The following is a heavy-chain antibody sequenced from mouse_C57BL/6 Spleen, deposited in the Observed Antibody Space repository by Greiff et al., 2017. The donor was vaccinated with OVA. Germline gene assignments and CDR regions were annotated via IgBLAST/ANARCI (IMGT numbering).Heavy chain of an antibody. J-gene: IGHJ2*01. D-gene: IGHD1-1*01. CDR1: GYTFTSYW. CDR3: ARKPYYYGSSLDY. CDR2: IDPSGSYT. V-gene: IGHV1-69*01. Sequence: VQLQQPGAELVMPGASVKLSCKASGYTFTSYWMHWVKQRPGQGLEWIGEIDPSGSYTNYNQKFKGKSTLTVDKSSSTAYMQLSSLTSEDSAVYYCARKPYYYGSSLDYWGQGTTLTVSS.